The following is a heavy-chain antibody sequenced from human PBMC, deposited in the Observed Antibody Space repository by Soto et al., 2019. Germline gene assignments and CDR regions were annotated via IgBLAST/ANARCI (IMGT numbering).Heavy chain of an antibody. CDR1: GVTFSSYA. V-gene: IGHV3-23*01. Sequence: EVQLLESGGGLVQPGGSLRLSCAASGVTFSSYAMSWVRQAPGKGLEWVSAISGSGGSTYYADSVKGRFTISRDNSKNTLYLQMNSLRAEDTAVYYSAKDTGIVAGLYYFDYWGQGTLVTVSS. CDR3: AKDTGIVAGLYYFDY. J-gene: IGHJ4*02. D-gene: IGHD5-12*01. CDR2: ISGSGGST.